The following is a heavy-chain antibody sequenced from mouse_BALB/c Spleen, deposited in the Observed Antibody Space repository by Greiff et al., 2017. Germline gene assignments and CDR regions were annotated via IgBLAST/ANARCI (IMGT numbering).Heavy chain of an antibody. V-gene: IGHV5-17*02. CDR1: GFTFSSFG. CDR3: ARWDDYDDGDWFAY. J-gene: IGHJ3*01. CDR2: ISSGSSTI. Sequence: EVKLVESGGGLVQPGGSRKLSCAASGFTFSSFGMHWVRQAPEKGLEWVAYISSGSSTIYYADTVKGRFTISRDNPKNTLFLQMTSLRSEDTAMYYCARWDDYDDGDWFAYWGQGTLVTVSA. D-gene: IGHD2-4*01.